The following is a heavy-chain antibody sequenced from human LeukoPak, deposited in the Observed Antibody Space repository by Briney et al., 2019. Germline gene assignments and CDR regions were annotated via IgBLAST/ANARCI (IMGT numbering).Heavy chain of an antibody. D-gene: IGHD1/OR15-1a*01. CDR2: IYSGGST. CDR3: AREWEQD. J-gene: IGHJ4*02. CDR1: GFSVSTNY. Sequence: GGSLRLSCAACGFSVSTNYMSWIRQAPGKGLEWVSVIYSGGSTYYADSVRGRFTISRDNSKNTLYLQMNSLRAEDTAVYYCAREWEQDWGQGTLVTVSS. V-gene: IGHV3-53*01.